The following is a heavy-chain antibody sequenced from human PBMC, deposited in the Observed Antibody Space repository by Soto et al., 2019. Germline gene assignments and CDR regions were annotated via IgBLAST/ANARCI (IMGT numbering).Heavy chain of an antibody. J-gene: IGHJ4*02. V-gene: IGHV3-74*01. CDR2: INGDGSGT. D-gene: IGHD3-10*01. Sequence: EVQLVESGGGLXQXGGSLXXXXXXXXXXXXXSWXXXXRQAPGKGLVWVSRINGDGSGTSYADFVKGRFTISRDDAKNTLFLQMNGLRAEDTAVYYCARGIFGSGTANDYWGQGTLVTVSS. CDR1: XXXXXXSW. CDR3: ARGIFGSGTANDY.